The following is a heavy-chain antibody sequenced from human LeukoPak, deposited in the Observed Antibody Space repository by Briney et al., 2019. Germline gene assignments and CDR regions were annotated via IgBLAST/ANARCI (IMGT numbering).Heavy chain of an antibody. Sequence: PRGSPRLSSVASLFTPSTSAMSWVCPAPPGGLWSVSSIRGVGETFYADSVKGRCTLSRDDSRNTVYLQLNNLSVEDTAGYYCAEANWGSNADAVWWGEGALVTVSS. CDR1: LFTPSTSA. V-gene: IGHV3-23*01. CDR3: AEANWGSNADAVW. CDR2: IRGVGET. D-gene: IGHD3-10*01. J-gene: IGHJ4*02.